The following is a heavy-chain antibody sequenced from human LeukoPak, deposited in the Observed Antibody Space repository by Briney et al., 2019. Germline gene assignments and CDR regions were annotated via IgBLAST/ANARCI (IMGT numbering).Heavy chain of an antibody. J-gene: IGHJ5*02. D-gene: IGHD2-2*01. V-gene: IGHV1-18*01. CDR1: GYTFTSYG. CDR3: AREVVPAAPFDP. CDR2: ISAYNGNT. Sequence: ASVKVSCKASGYTFTSYGISWVRQAPGQGLEWMGWISAYNGNTNYAQKLQGRVTMTTDTPTNTAYMELRSLRSDDTAVYYCAREVVPAAPFDPWGQGTLVTVSS.